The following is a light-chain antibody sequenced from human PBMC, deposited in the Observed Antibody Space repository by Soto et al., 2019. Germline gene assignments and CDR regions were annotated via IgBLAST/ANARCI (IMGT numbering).Light chain of an antibody. J-gene: IGKJ1*01. CDR1: QSVGSS. CDR2: DAS. CDR3: QHRGNWPPKWT. V-gene: IGKV3-11*01. Sequence: EIVLTQSPATLSLSPGERATLSCRASQSVGSSLAWYQQKPGQAPRLLTYDASNRATGIPARFSGSGSGTDFTLTISSLEPEDFAVYYCQHRGNWPPKWTFGQGTKVEIK.